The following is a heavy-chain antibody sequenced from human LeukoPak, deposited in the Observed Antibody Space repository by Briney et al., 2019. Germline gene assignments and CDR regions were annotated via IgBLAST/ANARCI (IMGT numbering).Heavy chain of an antibody. D-gene: IGHD4-11*01. CDR1: GYSISSGYY. Sequence: SGTLSLTCTVSGYSISSGYYWGWIRQPPGKGLEWIGSIYHSGSTYYNPSLKSRVTISVDTSKNQFSLKLSSVTAADTAVYYCARVVMTTVTTYYFDYWGQGTLVTVSS. CDR2: IYHSGST. CDR3: ARVVMTTVTTYYFDY. J-gene: IGHJ4*02. V-gene: IGHV4-38-2*02.